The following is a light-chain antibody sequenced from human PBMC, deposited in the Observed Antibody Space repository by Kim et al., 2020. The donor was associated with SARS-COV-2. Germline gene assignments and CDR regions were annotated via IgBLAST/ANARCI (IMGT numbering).Light chain of an antibody. Sequence: RATLSCRASESVSNNALAWYQQNVEGSPRILIYGASTRATGIPDRFSGSGSGTDFTLTISRLEPEDFATYYCLHYGGSPPYSPPYAFGPGTKLEI. CDR3: LHYGGSPPYSPPYA. CDR2: GAS. J-gene: IGKJ2*01. CDR1: ESVSNNA. V-gene: IGKV3-20*01.